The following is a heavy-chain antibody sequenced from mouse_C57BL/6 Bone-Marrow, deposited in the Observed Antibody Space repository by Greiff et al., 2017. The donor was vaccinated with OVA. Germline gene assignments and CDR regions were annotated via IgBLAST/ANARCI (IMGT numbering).Heavy chain of an antibody. V-gene: IGHV1-81*01. J-gene: IGHJ4*01. D-gene: IGHD2-3*01. CDR1: GYTFTSYG. CDR2: IYPRSGNT. CDR3: ARGWLLLRYAMDY. Sequence: QVQLQQPGAELARPGASVKLSCKASGYTFTSYGISWVKQRTGQGLEWIGEIYPRSGNTYYNEKFKGKATLTADKSSSTAYMELRSLTSEDSAVYVCARGWLLLRYAMDYWGQGTSVTVSS.